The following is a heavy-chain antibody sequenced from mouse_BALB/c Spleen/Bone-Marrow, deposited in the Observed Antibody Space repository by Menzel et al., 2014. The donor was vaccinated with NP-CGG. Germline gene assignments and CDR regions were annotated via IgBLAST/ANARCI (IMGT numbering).Heavy chain of an antibody. CDR3: AGITTVDY. J-gene: IGHJ4*01. V-gene: IGHV5-6-5*01. Sequence: LQQLGGGLVKPGGSLKLSCAASGFTFSSYAMSWVRQTPEKRLEWVASISSGGSNYYPDSVKGRFTISRDNARNILYLQMSSLRSEDTAMYYCAGITTVDYWGQGTSVTVSS. CDR2: ISSGGSN. CDR1: GFTFSSYA. D-gene: IGHD1-1*01.